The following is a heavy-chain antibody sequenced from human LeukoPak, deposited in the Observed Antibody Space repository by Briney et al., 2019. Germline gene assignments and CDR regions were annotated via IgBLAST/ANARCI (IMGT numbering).Heavy chain of an antibody. Sequence: PGGSLKLSCAASGFTFSGSAMHWVRQASGKGLEWVGRIRSKANSYATAYAASVKGRFTISRDDSKNTAYLQMNSLKTEDTAVYYCTRRWDYYDSSGYYHFDYWGQGTLVTVSS. V-gene: IGHV3-73*01. J-gene: IGHJ4*02. CDR1: GFTFSGSA. D-gene: IGHD3-22*01. CDR3: TRRWDYYDSSGYYHFDY. CDR2: IRSKANSYAT.